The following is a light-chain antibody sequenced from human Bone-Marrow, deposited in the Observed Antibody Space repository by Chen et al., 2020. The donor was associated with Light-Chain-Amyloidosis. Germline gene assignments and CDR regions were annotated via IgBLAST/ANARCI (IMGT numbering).Light chain of an antibody. CDR2: GAA. CDR3: LQDFNYPHA. V-gene: IGKV1-6*01. J-gene: IGKJ4*02. Sequence: IQMTQSPSSLSASVGDTVTITCRASQHIRNHLGWYQQKPGKAPQLLISGAATLQSGVPPRFSGSGSGTDFTLTITNLQPEGSATYYCLQDFNYPHAFGRGTTLKI. CDR1: QHIRNH.